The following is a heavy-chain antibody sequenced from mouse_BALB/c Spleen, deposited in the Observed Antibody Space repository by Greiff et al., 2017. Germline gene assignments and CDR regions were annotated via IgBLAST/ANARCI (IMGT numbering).Heavy chain of an antibody. Sequence: VKLVESGAELVRPGTSVKMSCKAAGYTFTNYWIGWVKQRPGHGLEWIGDIYPGGGYTNYNEKFKGKATLTADTSSSTAYMQLSSLTSEDSAIYYCASAYYRYDEDYWGQGTTLTVSS. CDR3: ASAYYRYDEDY. CDR2: IYPGGGYT. CDR1: GYTFTNYW. D-gene: IGHD2-14*01. V-gene: IGHV1-63*02. J-gene: IGHJ2*01.